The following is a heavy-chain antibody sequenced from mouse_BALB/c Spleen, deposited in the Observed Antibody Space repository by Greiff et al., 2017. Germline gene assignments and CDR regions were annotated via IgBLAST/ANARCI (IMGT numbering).Heavy chain of an antibody. CDR2: ISYDGSN. CDR3: ARDGGKRGAMDY. V-gene: IGHV3-6*02. Sequence: EVKLLESGPGLVKPSQSLSLTCSVTGYSITSGYYWNWIRQFPGNKLEWMGYISYDGSNNYNPSLKNRISITRDTSKNQFFLKLNSVTTEDTATYYCARDGGKRGAMDYWGQGTSVTVSS. J-gene: IGHJ4*01. CDR1: GYSITSGYY.